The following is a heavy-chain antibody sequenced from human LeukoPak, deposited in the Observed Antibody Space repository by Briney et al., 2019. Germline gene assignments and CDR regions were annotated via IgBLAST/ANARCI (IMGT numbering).Heavy chain of an antibody. CDR3: ARDVGIAAAGTFHY. CDR1: GFTFSSYA. CDR2: ISYDGSNK. D-gene: IGHD6-13*01. V-gene: IGHV3-30-3*01. J-gene: IGHJ4*02. Sequence: GGSLRLSCAASGFTFSSYAMHWVRQAPGKGLEWVAVISYDGSNKYYADSVKGRFTISRDNSKNTLYLQMNSLRAEDTAVYYCARDVGIAAAGTFHYWGQGTLVTVSS.